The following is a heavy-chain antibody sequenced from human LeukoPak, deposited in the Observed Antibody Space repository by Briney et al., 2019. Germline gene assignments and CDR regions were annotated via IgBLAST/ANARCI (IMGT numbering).Heavy chain of an antibody. V-gene: IGHV3-30*02. CDR2: IRYDGSNK. CDR1: GFTFSSYG. Sequence: GRSLRLSCAASGFTFSSYGMHWVRQAPGKGLEWVAFIRYDGSNKYYADSVKGRFTISRDNSKNSLYLQINSLRAEDTAVYYCAKRDTYGFDNWGQGTLVTVSS. CDR3: AKRDTYGFDN. J-gene: IGHJ4*02. D-gene: IGHD5-18*01.